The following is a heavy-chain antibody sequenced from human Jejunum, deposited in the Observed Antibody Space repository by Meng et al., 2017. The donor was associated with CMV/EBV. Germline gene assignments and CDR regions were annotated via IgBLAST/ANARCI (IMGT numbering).Heavy chain of an antibody. D-gene: IGHD3-10*01. V-gene: IGHV4-4*07. CDR2: KSISGTT. Sequence: QGPLQESGPGLGSPSETLFLTCSVSGVSVSNYYWSLIRQPAEVGLEWLGRKSISGTTDYSPSVKSRVTMSIDTSKNTFSLTLTSVTAADTAIYYCTREGVYWGRGILVTVSS. J-gene: IGHJ4*02. CDR1: GVSVSNYY. CDR3: TREGVY.